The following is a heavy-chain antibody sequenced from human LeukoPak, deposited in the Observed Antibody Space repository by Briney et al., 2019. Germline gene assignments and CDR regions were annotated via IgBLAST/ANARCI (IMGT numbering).Heavy chain of an antibody. V-gene: IGHV3-30*18. Sequence: PGGSLRLSCATSGFTFSSCAMHWVREAPGKGLEWVVFISYDGSTKYYADSVKGRFTISRDNSKTTLYLQMNSLRPEDTAVYYCAKDWSYNYTVDYWGQGTLVTVSS. CDR1: GFTFSSCA. CDR2: ISYDGSTK. J-gene: IGHJ4*02. D-gene: IGHD3-16*01. CDR3: AKDWSYNYTVDY.